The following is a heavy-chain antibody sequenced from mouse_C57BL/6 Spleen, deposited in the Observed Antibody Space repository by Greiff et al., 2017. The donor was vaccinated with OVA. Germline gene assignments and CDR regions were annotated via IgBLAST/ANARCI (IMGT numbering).Heavy chain of an antibody. CDR3: ARGSYDYEGYFDV. V-gene: IGHV1-54*01. CDR1: GYAFTNYL. CDR2: INPGSGGT. J-gene: IGHJ1*03. Sequence: VQLQQSGAELVRPGTSVKVSCKASGYAFTNYLIEWVKQRPGQGLEWIGVINPGSGGTNYNEKFKGKATLTADKSSSTAYMQLSSLTSEDSAVYFCARGSYDYEGYFDVWGTGTTVTVSS. D-gene: IGHD2-4*01.